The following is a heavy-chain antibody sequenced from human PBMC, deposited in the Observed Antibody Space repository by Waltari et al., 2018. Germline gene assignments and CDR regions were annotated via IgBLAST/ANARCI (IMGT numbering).Heavy chain of an antibody. Sequence: EVQMLESGGGLVEPGGSLRLSCTTSGFTFTQYTMSWVRQTPTRGLEWVSYISSRGSATHYADSVRGLFTIARDSAKGSVYLQMNNLRADDAAMYYCARGRYGAGSYSDYDYWGQGTLVTVSS. CDR1: GFTFTQYT. V-gene: IGHV3-48*01. CDR2: ISSRGSAT. D-gene: IGHD3-10*01. J-gene: IGHJ4*02. CDR3: ARGRYGAGSYSDYDY.